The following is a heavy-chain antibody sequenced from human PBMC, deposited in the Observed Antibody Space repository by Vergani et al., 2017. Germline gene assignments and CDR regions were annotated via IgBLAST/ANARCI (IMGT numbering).Heavy chain of an antibody. CDR3: ARDWGGGGGSGSPYLYFDY. CDR2: ISAYNGNT. V-gene: IGHV1-18*01. J-gene: IGHJ4*02. D-gene: IGHD3-10*01. Sequence: QVQLVQSGAEVKKPGASVKVSCKASGYTFTSYGISWVRQAPGQGLEWMGWISAYNGNTNYAQKLQGRVTMTTNTSTSTAYRELRSLRSDDTDVYYCARDWGGGGGSGSPYLYFDYWGQGTLVTVSS. CDR1: GYTFTSYG.